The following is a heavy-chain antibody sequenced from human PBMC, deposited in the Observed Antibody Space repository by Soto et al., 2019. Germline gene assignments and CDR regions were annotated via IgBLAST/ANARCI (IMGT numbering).Heavy chain of an antibody. CDR2: IIPILGVA. Sequence: QVELVQSGAEVKKPGSSVKVSCKASGGTFSSYTISWVRQAPGQGLECMGRIIPILGVANYAQKIQGRVTITADKSTSTDYMELSRLRSEDTAVYYCASVGEGCSGGSCYFNHSVFDPWGQGTLVTVSS. V-gene: IGHV1-69*02. D-gene: IGHD2-15*01. CDR3: ASVGEGCSGGSCYFNHSVFDP. J-gene: IGHJ5*02. CDR1: GGTFSSYT.